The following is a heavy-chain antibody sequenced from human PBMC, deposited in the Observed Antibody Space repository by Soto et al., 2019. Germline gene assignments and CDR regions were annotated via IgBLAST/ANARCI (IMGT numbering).Heavy chain of an antibody. J-gene: IGHJ5*02. Sequence: ASVKVSCKASGYTFTSYYMNWVRQAPGQGLEWMGIINPSGGSTTYAQKFQDRVTMTTDTSTSTAYMELRSLRSDDTAVYYCARADMSLVWFDPWGQGTLVTVSS. CDR3: ARADMSLVWFDP. V-gene: IGHV1-46*01. CDR1: GYTFTSYY. D-gene: IGHD2-15*01. CDR2: INPSGGST.